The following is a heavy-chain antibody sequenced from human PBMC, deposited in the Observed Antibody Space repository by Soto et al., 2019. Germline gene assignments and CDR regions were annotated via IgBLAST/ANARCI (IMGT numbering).Heavy chain of an antibody. V-gene: IGHV3-21*01. CDR3: ARVRHQYCSSTSCYVPRGFDP. CDR2: ISSSSSYI. CDR1: GFTFSSYS. Sequence: GGSLRLSCAASGFTFSSYSMNWVRQAPGKGLEWVSSISSSSSYIYYADSVKGRFTISRDNAKNSLYLQMNSLRAEDTAVYYCARVRHQYCSSTSCYVPRGFDPWGQGTLVTVSS. J-gene: IGHJ5*02. D-gene: IGHD2-2*01.